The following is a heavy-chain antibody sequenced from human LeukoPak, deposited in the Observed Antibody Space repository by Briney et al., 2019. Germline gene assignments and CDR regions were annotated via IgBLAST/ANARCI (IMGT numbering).Heavy chain of an antibody. J-gene: IGHJ6*03. CDR2: ISAYNGNT. CDR3: ARERTLGDYYDSSGYLPVYYYYYMDV. D-gene: IGHD3-22*01. V-gene: IGHV1-18*01. CDR1: GYTFTSYG. Sequence: ASVKVSCKASGYTFTSYGISWVRQAPGQGLEWMGWISAYNGNTNYAQKLQGRVIMTTDTSTSTAYMELRSLRSDDTAVYYCARERTLGDYYDSSGYLPVYYYYYMDVWGKGTTVTISS.